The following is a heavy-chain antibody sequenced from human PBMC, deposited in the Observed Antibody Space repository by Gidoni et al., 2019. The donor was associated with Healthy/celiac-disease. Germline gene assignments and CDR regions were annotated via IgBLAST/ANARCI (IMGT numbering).Heavy chain of an antibody. J-gene: IGHJ4*02. V-gene: IGHV3-30-3*01. CDR3: ARVDCSGGSCYSPFDY. Sequence: QVQLVESGGGVVQPGRSLRLSCAASGFTFRSYAMHWVRQAPGKGLEWVAVISYDGSNKYYADSVKGRFTISRDNSKNTLYLQMNSLRAEDTAVYYCARVDCSGGSCYSPFDYWGQGTLVTVSS. CDR1: GFTFRSYA. CDR2: ISYDGSNK. D-gene: IGHD2-15*01.